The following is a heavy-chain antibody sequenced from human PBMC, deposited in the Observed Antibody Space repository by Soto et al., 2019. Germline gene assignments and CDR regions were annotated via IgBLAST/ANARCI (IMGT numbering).Heavy chain of an antibody. D-gene: IGHD2-2*03. CDR1: GGSFSGYY. CDR2: VNHGGTS. V-gene: IGHV4-34*01. J-gene: IGHJ4*02. CDR3: AREGNLGRWIQPLDS. Sequence: PSETLSLTCAVHGGSFSGYYWDWIRQPPGKGLEWIGEVNHGGTSNYNPSLKSRAIISVDTSKNHFSLKLISVTTADTAVYFCAREGNLGRWIQPLDSWGQGTLVTVSS.